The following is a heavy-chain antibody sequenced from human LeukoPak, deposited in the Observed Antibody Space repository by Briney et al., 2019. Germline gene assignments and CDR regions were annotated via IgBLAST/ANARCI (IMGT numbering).Heavy chain of an antibody. CDR2: IYYSGST. J-gene: IGHJ4*02. CDR1: GGSISSSSYY. V-gene: IGHV4-39*01. D-gene: IGHD3-10*01. Sequence: PAETLSLTCTVSGGSISSSSYYWGWIRQPPGKGLEWFGSIYYSGSTNYTPSLNSRFTISVDTSKNQFYLKLCYVTAAVTAVLYSPSYLRRGFGETVFDYWGQGTLVTVSS. CDR3: PSYLRRGFGETVFDY.